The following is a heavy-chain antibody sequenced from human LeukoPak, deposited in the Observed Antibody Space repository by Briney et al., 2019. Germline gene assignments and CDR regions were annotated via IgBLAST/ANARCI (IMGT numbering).Heavy chain of an antibody. CDR2: ISSSSSTI. CDR1: GFTFSSYS. D-gene: IGHD3-22*01. Sequence: GGSLRLSCAASGFTFSSYSMNWVRQAPGKGLEWVSYISSSSSTIYYADSVKGRFTISRDNAKNSLYLQMNSLRAEDTAVYYCARDLPATAYYYDSSGYYSRGGGYWGQGTLVTVSS. CDR3: ARDLPATAYYYDSSGYYSRGGGY. V-gene: IGHV3-48*04. J-gene: IGHJ4*02.